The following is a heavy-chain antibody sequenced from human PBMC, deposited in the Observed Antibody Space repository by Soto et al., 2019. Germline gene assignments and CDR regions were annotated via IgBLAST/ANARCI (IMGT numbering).Heavy chain of an antibody. V-gene: IGHV1-2*04. CDR2: INPNSGGT. CDR1: GYTFTGYY. J-gene: IGHJ6*02. Sequence: GASVKVSCKASGYTFTGYYMHWVRQAPGQGLEWMGWINPNSGGTNYAQKFQGWVTMTRDTSISTAYMELSRLRSDDTAVYYCARYNLPATTVFPDGMDVWGQGTTVTVSS. D-gene: IGHD4-17*01. CDR3: ARYNLPATTVFPDGMDV.